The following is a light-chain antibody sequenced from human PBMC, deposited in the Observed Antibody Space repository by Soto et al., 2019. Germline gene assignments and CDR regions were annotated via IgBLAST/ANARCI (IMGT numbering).Light chain of an antibody. CDR3: QHYDTSSWT. CDR1: QSVSISY. CDR2: EAS. Sequence: EIVLRQSPGTLSLSPGERATLSCRASQSVSISYLAWYQQQPGQAPRLLIYEASSRATGIPDRFSGSGSGTDFTLTISRLEPEDFAVYYCQHYDTSSWTLGQGTKVDIK. J-gene: IGKJ1*01. V-gene: IGKV3-20*01.